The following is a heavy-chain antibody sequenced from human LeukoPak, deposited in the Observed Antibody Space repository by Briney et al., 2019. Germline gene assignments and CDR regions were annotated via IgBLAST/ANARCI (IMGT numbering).Heavy chain of an antibody. D-gene: IGHD2-2*02. CDR1: GYSINNYW. CDR3: ARGGHIVVVPAAISPDLYYYYGMDV. V-gene: IGHV5-51*01. Sequence: GESLKISCKGSGYSINNYWIGWVRQMPGKGLEWMGIIYPADSDIRYSPSFQGQVTISTDKSISTAYLQWSSLKASDTAMYYCARGGHIVVVPAAISPDLYYYYGMDVWGQGTTVTVSS. J-gene: IGHJ6*02. CDR2: IYPADSDI.